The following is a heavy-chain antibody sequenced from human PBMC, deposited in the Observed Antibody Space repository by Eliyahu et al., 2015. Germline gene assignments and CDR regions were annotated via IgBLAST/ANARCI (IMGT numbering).Heavy chain of an antibody. J-gene: IGHJ6*02. CDR2: ISYDGSNK. D-gene: IGHD2-2*03. Sequence: QVQLVESGGGVVQPGRSLRLXCXASGFXFSSXCMHWVRQAPGKGLEGVAVISYDGSNKYYADSVKGRFTISRDNSKNTLYLQMNSLRAEDTAVYYCAKTGYCSSTSCYYYGMDVWGQGTTVTVSS. CDR1: GFXFSSXC. V-gene: IGHV3-30*18. CDR3: AKTGYCSSTSCYYYGMDV.